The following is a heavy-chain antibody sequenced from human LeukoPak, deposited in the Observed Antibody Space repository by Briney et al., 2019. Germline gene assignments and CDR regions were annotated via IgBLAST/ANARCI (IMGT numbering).Heavy chain of an antibody. D-gene: IGHD6-19*01. Sequence: SVKVSCKASGGTFSSYAISWVRQAPGQGLEWMGRIIPILGIANYAQKFQGRVTITADKSTSTAYMELSSLRSEDTAVYYCARDEYSSGWYEGYYYGMDVWGQGTTVTVSS. CDR3: ARDEYSSGWYEGYYYGMDV. V-gene: IGHV1-69*04. CDR1: GGTFSSYA. CDR2: IIPILGIA. J-gene: IGHJ6*02.